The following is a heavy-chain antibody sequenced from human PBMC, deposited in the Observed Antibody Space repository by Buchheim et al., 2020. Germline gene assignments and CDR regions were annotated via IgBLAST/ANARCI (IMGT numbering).Heavy chain of an antibody. CDR3: AVGAHY. Sequence: DVQLVESGGGLVQSGGSLRLSCEASGFIFDNFWMPWVRQAQGKGLEWVASIAGDGVKIYYGDAVKGRFTFPRDKSKTSLFLQMDDLRSDDTAVYYCAVGAHYWGQGT. V-gene: IGHV3-7*01. CDR2: IAGDGVKI. J-gene: IGHJ4*02. CDR1: GFIFDNFW. D-gene: IGHD1-26*01.